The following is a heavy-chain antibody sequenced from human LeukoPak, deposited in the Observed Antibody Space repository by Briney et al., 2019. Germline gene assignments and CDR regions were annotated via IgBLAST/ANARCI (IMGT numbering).Heavy chain of an antibody. V-gene: IGHV1-46*01. J-gene: IGHJ5*02. D-gene: IGHD4-17*01. CDR1: GYTFTHFY. Sequence: ASVKVSCKASGYTFTHFYIHWVRQAPGQGLAWMGMVNPTGGAPTYAQTFQGRLTLTADVSTSTVYMELSSPRYEDTAVYTCASNHGGDTGFDHWGQGTPVTVSS. CDR2: VNPTGGAP. CDR3: ASNHGGDTGFDH.